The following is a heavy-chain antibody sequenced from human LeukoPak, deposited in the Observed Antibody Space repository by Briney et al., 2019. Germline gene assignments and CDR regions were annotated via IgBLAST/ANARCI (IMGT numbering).Heavy chain of an antibody. J-gene: IGHJ4*02. V-gene: IGHV1-2*02. CDR2: INPNSGGT. CDR1: GYTFTGYY. D-gene: IGHD6-6*01. CDR3: ARASLVISSVAARPRFLLY. Sequence: GASVKVSCKASGYTFTGYYMHWVRQAPGQGLEWIGWINPNSGGTNYAQKFQGRVTMTRDTSISTAYMELSRLRSDDTAVYYCARASLVISSVAARPRFLLYWGQGTLVTVSS.